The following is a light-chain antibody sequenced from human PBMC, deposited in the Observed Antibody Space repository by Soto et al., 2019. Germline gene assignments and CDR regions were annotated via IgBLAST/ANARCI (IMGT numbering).Light chain of an antibody. CDR1: QTVSRN. J-gene: IGKJ5*01. V-gene: IGKV3-15*01. Sequence: EVVTNQSPATLSVYTGERATLPCRASQTVSRNLAWYQQRPGQAPRLLIYDISNRATGVPARFSGSGSETEFTLTIRSLQSEDFAVYFCQQYNNWPSFGQGTLLEVK. CDR2: DIS. CDR3: QQYNNWPS.